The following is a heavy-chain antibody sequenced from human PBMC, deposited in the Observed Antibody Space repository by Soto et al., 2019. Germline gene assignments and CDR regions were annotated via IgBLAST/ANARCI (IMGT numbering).Heavy chain of an antibody. CDR1: GGSINNYY. V-gene: IGHV4-59*01. CDR2: IYYSGST. CDR3: ARVADSSGWSRGGDYFDH. J-gene: IGHJ4*02. Sequence: PSETLSLTCTVSGGSINNYYWSWIRQPPGRGLEWIGYIYYSGSTDYNPSLKSRLTISVDTSKNQFSLKLSSVTAADTAVYYCARVADSSGWSRGGDYFDHWGQGTLVTVSS. D-gene: IGHD6-19*01.